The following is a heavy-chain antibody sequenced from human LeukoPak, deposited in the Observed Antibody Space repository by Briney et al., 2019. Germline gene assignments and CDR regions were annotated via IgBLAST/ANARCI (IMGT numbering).Heavy chain of an antibody. V-gene: IGHV4-59*08. CDR1: GGSISSYY. CDR2: IYYSGST. J-gene: IGHJ6*02. Sequence: SETLSLTCTVSGGSISSYYWSWIRQPPGKGLEWIGYIYYSGSTNYNPSLKSRVTISVDTSKNQFSLKLSSVTAADTAVYYCARHVHYDILTGPYYGIDVWGQGTTVTVSS. CDR3: ARHVHYDILTGPYYGIDV. D-gene: IGHD3-9*01.